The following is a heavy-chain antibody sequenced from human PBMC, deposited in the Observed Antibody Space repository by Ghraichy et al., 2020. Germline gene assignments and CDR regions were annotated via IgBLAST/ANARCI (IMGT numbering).Heavy chain of an antibody. D-gene: IGHD2-2*02. J-gene: IGHJ6*02. Sequence: GGSLRLSCAASGFTFSSYGMHWVRQAPGKGLEWVAVIWYDGSNKYYADSVKGRFTISRDNSKNTLYLQMNSLRAEDTAVYYCARGYQLLYKATMDVWGQGTTVTVSS. CDR3: ARGYQLLYKATMDV. V-gene: IGHV3-33*01. CDR1: GFTFSSYG. CDR2: IWYDGSNK.